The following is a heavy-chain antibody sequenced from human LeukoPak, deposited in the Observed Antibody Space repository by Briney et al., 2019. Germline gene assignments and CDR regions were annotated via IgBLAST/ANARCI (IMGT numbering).Heavy chain of an antibody. CDR2: IYSGDTT. J-gene: IGHJ4*02. CDR1: VFTVSTND. CDR3: ARHRIPEDDGFSAPLSSVFPAPLSN. D-gene: IGHD1-14*01. Sequence: GGSLRLSCAASVFTVSTNDMSWVRQAPGKGLDWVSAIYSGDTTYYADSVNGRFTISRDNSKNTLYLQMNSLRPEDTALYYCARHRIPEDDGFSAPLSSVFPAPLSNWGQGTLVTVS. V-gene: IGHV3-53*01.